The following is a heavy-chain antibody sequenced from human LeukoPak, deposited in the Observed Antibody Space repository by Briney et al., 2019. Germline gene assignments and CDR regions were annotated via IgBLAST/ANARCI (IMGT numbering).Heavy chain of an antibody. Sequence: GGSLTLSCSTSGFTFSAYGMHWVRQAPGKGLEWVAFIRSDGSDLYYTDSVKGRFTISRDNSKNTLYLQMNSLRPEDTAVYNCAKGSHSSGWPADWFDPWGQGTLVIVSS. D-gene: IGHD6-19*01. CDR3: AKGSHSSGWPADWFDP. V-gene: IGHV3-30*02. J-gene: IGHJ5*02. CDR2: IRSDGSDL. CDR1: GFTFSAYG.